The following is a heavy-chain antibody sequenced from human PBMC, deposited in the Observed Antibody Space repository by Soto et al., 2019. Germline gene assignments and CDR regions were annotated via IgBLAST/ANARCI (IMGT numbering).Heavy chain of an antibody. D-gene: IGHD2-15*01. V-gene: IGHV4-4*07. J-gene: IGHJ5*02. CDR3: AGAHCDCSGGSYQGCWFDP. CDR2: IYTSGST. Sequence: PSETLSLTCTVSGGSISSYYWSWIRQPAGKGLEWIGRIYTSGSTNYNPSLKSRVTMSVDTSKNQFSLKLSSVTAADTAVYYCAGAHCDCSGGSYQGCWFDPWGQRTLVTVSS. CDR1: GGSISSYY.